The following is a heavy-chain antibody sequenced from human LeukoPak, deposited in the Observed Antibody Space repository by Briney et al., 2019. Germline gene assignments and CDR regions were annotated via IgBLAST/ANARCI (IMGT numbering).Heavy chain of an antibody. V-gene: IGHV1-69*05. J-gene: IGHJ5*02. D-gene: IGHD2-2*01. CDR3: ARDRNREYQLLEPYNWFDP. CDR2: IIPIFGTA. CDR1: GGTFSSYA. Sequence: ASVKVSCKASGGTFSSYAISWVRQAPGQGLEWMGGIIPIFGTANYAQKFQGRATITTDESTSTAYMELSSLRSEDTAVYYCARDRNREYQLLEPYNWFDPWGQGTLVTVSS.